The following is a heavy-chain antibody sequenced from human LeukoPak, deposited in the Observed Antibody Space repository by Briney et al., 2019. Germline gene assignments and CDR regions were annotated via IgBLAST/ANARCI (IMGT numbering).Heavy chain of an antibody. CDR1: GFTFSDYY. Sequence: GGSLRLSCAASGFTFSDYYMSWIRQAPGKGLEWVSYISSSSSYTNYADSVKGRFTISRDNAKNSLFLQMNSLRAEDTAVYHCARVSDGAATVTDYWGQGTLVTVSS. V-gene: IGHV3-11*05. CDR3: ARVSDGAATVTDY. CDR2: ISSSSSYT. J-gene: IGHJ4*02. D-gene: IGHD5-18*01.